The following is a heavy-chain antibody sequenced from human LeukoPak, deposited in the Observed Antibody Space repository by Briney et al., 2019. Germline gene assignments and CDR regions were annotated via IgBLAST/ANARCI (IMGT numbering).Heavy chain of an antibody. CDR3: ARDRIAARGYYYYYMDV. D-gene: IGHD6-6*01. CDR2: INTNTGNP. CDR1: GYTFTNYA. J-gene: IGHJ6*03. V-gene: IGHV7-4-1*02. Sequence: ASVKVSCKASGYTFTNYAMNWVRQAPGQGLEWMGWINTNTGNPTYAQGFTGRFVFSLDTSVSTAYLQISSLKAEDTAVYYCARDRIAARGYYYYYMDVWGKGTTVTVSS.